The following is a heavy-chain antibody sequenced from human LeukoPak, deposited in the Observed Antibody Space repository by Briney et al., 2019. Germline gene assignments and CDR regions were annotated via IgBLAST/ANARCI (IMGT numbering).Heavy chain of an antibody. Sequence: SETLSLTCTVSGGSMSSHYWSWIRQPPGKGLEWIGYIYYSGSTNYNPSLKSRVTISVDTSKNQFFLKLSSVTAADTAVYYCSRVYDFWSGLNWFDPWGQGTLVTVSS. V-gene: IGHV4-59*11. CDR3: SRVYDFWSGLNWFDP. D-gene: IGHD3-3*01. J-gene: IGHJ5*02. CDR2: IYYSGST. CDR1: GGSMSSHY.